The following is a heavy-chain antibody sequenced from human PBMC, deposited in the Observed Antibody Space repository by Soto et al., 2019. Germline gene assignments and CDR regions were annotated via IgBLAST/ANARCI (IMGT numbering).Heavy chain of an antibody. J-gene: IGHJ6*02. CDR3: ARTTWEERAHYYYYGMDV. V-gene: IGHV2-26*01. Sequence: QVTLKESGPVLVKPTETLTLTCTVSGFSLSNARMGVSWIRQPPGKALEWLAHIFSNDEKSYSTSLKSRLTISKDTSKSQVVLTMTNMDPVDTATYDCARTTWEERAHYYYYGMDVWGQGTTVTVSS. D-gene: IGHD1-26*01. CDR1: GFSLSNARMG. CDR2: IFSNDEK.